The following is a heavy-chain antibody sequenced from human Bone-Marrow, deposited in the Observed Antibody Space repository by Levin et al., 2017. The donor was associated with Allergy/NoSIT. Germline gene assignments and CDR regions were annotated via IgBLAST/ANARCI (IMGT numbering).Heavy chain of an antibody. CDR3: ARGKDCVKDACYEGSNWLDS. D-gene: IGHD2-21*01. CDR2: IYLTGST. CDR1: GDFVSAGSSY. J-gene: IGHJ5*01. V-gene: IGHV4-61*02. Sequence: NPSETLSLTCSVSGDFVSAGSSYWTWIRQPAGKGLEWIGRIYLTGSTSYNPSFKGRVTISASLARNHFTLTMTSLTAADTAVYYCARGKDCVKDACYEGSNWLDSWGQGILVTVSS.